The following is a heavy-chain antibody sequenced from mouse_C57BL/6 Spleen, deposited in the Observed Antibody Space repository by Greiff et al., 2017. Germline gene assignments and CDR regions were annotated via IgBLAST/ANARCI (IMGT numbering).Heavy chain of an antibody. J-gene: IGHJ1*03. D-gene: IGHD4-1*01. CDR1: GFTFSDYG. Sequence: DVQLVESGGGLVKPGGSLKLSCAASGFTFSDYGMHWVRQAPEKGLEWVAYISSGSSTIYYADTVKGRFTISRDNAKNTLFLQMTSLRSEDTAMYYCARMGRYFDVWGTGTTVTVSS. V-gene: IGHV5-17*01. CDR3: ARMGRYFDV. CDR2: ISSGSSTI.